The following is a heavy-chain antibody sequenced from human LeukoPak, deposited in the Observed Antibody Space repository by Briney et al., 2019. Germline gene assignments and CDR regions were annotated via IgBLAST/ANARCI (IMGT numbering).Heavy chain of an antibody. Sequence: GGSLRLSCAASGFTFSSYAMHWVRQAPGKGLEWVAVISYDGSNKYYADSVRGRFTISRDNSKSTLSLQMNSLRAEDTAVYYCAKDRPCTTCSPSDYWGQGTLVTVSS. J-gene: IGHJ4*02. V-gene: IGHV3-30-3*01. CDR1: GFTFSSYA. D-gene: IGHD2-2*01. CDR3: AKDRPCTTCSPSDY. CDR2: ISYDGSNK.